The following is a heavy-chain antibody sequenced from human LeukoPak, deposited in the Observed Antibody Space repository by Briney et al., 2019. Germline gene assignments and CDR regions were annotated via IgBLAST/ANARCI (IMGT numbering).Heavy chain of an antibody. D-gene: IGHD6-13*01. CDR3: AREQMVRDYYYYGMDV. CDR2: IYYSGST. J-gene: IGHJ6*02. Sequence: SETLSLTCTVSGGSISSSSYYWGWIRQPPGKGLEWIGSIYYSGSTYYNPSLKSRVTISVDTSKNQFSLKLSSVTAADTAVYYCAREQMVRDYYYYGMDVWGQGTTVSVSS. V-gene: IGHV4-39*02. CDR1: GGSISSSSYY.